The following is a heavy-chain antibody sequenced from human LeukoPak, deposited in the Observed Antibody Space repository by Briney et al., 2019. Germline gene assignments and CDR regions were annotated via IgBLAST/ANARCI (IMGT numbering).Heavy chain of an antibody. CDR1: GFTFSIYS. CDR3: TRDSYCSSTSCYRGHFDS. Sequence: GGSLRLSCAASGFTFSIYSMNWVRQAPGKGLEWVSSISTSSTYIDYADSMKGRFTISRDNAKKSLYLQMNSLRAEDTAVYYCTRDSYCSSTSCYRGHFDSWGQGTLVTVSS. V-gene: IGHV3-21*01. CDR2: ISTSSTYI. D-gene: IGHD2-2*01. J-gene: IGHJ4*02.